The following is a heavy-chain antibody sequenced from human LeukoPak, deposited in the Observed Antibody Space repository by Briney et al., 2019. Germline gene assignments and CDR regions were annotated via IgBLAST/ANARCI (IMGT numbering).Heavy chain of an antibody. D-gene: IGHD1-26*01. J-gene: IGHJ4*02. V-gene: IGHV3-7*01. CDR3: ARDPTSGGATYFDY. CDR2: IKQDGSEK. Sequence: GGSLRLSCAASGFTFSSYWMSWVRQAPGKGLEWVANIKQDGSEKYYVDSVKGRFTISRDNAKNSLYLQMNSLRAEDTAVYYCARDPTSGGATYFDYWGQGTLVTASS. CDR1: GFTFSSYW.